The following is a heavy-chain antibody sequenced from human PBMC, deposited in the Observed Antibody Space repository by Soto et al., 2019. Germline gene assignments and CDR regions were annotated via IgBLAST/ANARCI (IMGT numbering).Heavy chain of an antibody. Sequence: ASVKVSCKASGYTFTSYAMHWVRQAPGQRLEWMGWINAGNGNTKYSQKFQGRVTITRDTSASTAYMELSSLRSEDTAVYYCARESGDSGYDHFDYWGQGTLVTVS. D-gene: IGHD5-12*01. CDR2: INAGNGNT. CDR3: ARESGDSGYDHFDY. V-gene: IGHV1-3*01. J-gene: IGHJ4*02. CDR1: GYTFTSYA.